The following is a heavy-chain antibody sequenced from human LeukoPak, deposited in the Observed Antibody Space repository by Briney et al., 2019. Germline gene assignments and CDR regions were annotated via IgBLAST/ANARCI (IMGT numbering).Heavy chain of an antibody. V-gene: IGHV4-38-2*02. J-gene: IGHJ4*02. D-gene: IGHD6-13*01. CDR1: GYSISSGYY. CDR3: ARAGDETSSSWMTH. CDR2: IYHSGST. Sequence: SETLSLTCTVSGYSISSGYYWGWIRQPPGKGLEWIGSIYHSGSTYYNPSLKSRVTISVDTSKNQFSLKLSSVTAADTAVYYCARAGDETSSSWMTHWGQGTLVTVSS.